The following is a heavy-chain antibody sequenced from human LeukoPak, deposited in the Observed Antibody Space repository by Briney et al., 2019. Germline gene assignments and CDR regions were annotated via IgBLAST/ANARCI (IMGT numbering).Heavy chain of an antibody. J-gene: IGHJ4*02. CDR1: GGPFSGYY. V-gene: IGHV4-34*01. D-gene: IGHD6-19*01. CDR2: INHSGST. CDR3: ARPYSCGWYNQEDY. Sequence: PSETLSLTCAVYGGPFSGYYWSWIRQPPGKGLEWIGEINHSGSTNYNPSLKSRVTISVDTSKNQFSLKLSSVTAADTAVYYCARPYSCGWYNQEDYWGQGTLVTVSS.